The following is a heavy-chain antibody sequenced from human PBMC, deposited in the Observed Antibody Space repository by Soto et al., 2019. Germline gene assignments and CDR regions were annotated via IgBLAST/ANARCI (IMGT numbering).Heavy chain of an antibody. CDR3: ARGGRAARPTVYYYYMDV. J-gene: IGHJ6*03. Sequence: SETLSLTCAVYGGSFSGYYWSWIRQPPGKGLEWIGEINHSGSTNYNPSLKSRVTISVDTSKNQFSLKLSSVTAADTAVYYCARGGRAARPTVYYYYMDVWGKGTTVTVSS. V-gene: IGHV4-34*01. CDR2: INHSGST. D-gene: IGHD6-6*01. CDR1: GGSFSGYY.